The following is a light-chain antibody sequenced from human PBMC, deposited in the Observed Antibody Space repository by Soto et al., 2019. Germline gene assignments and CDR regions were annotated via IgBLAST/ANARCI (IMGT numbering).Light chain of an antibody. CDR1: SPNIGSNF. CDR3: AAWDDSLKSVV. J-gene: IGLJ2*01. CDR2: RNN. Sequence: QAVVTQPPSASGTPGQRVAISCSGSSPNIGSNFAYWYQQLPGTAPKLLILRNNQRPSGVPDRFSGSKSGTSASLAISGLRSEDEADHYCAAWDDSLKSVVFGGGTQLTVL. V-gene: IGLV1-47*01.